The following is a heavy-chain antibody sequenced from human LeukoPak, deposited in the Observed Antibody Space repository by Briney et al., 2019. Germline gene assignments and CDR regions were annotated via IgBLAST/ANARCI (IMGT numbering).Heavy chain of an antibody. CDR1: GYTLTRHY. CDR3: ASWAGEAKNGLWSGPFVY. V-gene: IGHV1-46*01. CDR2: INPSGGST. J-gene: IGHJ4*02. Sequence: GASVKVSCKAFGYTLTRHYMHWVRQAPGQGLEWMGIINPSGGSTNYAQKFQGRVTMTRDTSTSTVYMELSSLRFEDTAVYYCASWAGEAKNGLWSGPFVYWGQGILVTVSS. D-gene: IGHD3-3*01.